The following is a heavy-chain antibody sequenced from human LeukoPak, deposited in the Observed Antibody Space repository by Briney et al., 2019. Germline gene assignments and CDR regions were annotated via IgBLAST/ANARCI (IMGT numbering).Heavy chain of an antibody. CDR3: ARCTTGRTFGSLREIKRSREIDY. V-gene: IGHV3-30*04. CDR1: GFTFSTYA. Sequence: PGGSLRLSCAASGFTFSTYAIHWVRQAPGKGLEWVAVISYDGTNKYYADSVKGRFTISRDNAKNSLYLQMNSLRVEDTAVYYCARCTTGRTFGSLREIKRSREIDYWGQGTLVTVSS. D-gene: IGHD1-1*01. J-gene: IGHJ4*02. CDR2: ISYDGTNK.